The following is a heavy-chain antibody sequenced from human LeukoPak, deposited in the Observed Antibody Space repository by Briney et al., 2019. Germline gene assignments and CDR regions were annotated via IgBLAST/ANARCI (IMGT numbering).Heavy chain of an antibody. D-gene: IGHD3-10*01. CDR2: INYSGST. J-gene: IGHJ3*02. Sequence: SETLSLTCAVYGGSFSGYYWSWIRQPPGKGLEWIGEINYSGSTNYNPSLKSRVTISVDTSKNQFSLKLSSVTAADTAVYYCAREGCPRYYYGSGISPLPIWGQGTMVTVSS. CDR1: GGSFSGYY. V-gene: IGHV4-34*01. CDR3: AREGCPRYYYGSGISPLPI.